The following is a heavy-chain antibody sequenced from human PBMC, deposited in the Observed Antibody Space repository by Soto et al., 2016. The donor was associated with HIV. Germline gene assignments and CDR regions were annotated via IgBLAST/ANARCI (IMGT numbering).Heavy chain of an antibody. Sequence: VQLVESGGGVVQPGRSLRLSCVASGFTFSSHGMHWVRQAPGKGLEWVAVIWYDGSNKYYADYVKGRFTISRDNSKNRLYLQMNSLRAEDTGVYYCAKDEPRPRFYYYYALDVWAKGPQSPSP. CDR2: IWYDGSNK. CDR1: GFTFSSHG. V-gene: IGHV3-33*06. J-gene: IGHJ6*02. CDR3: AKDEPRPRFYYYYALDV.